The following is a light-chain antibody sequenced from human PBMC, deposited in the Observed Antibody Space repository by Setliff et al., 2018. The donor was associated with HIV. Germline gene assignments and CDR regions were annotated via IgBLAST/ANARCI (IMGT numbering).Light chain of an antibody. CDR3: SSYGGSNKWV. CDR2: EVS. Sequence: QSALTQPPSASGSPGQAVTISCTGTSSDVGSYDYVSWYQQYPGKAPELMIFEVSKRPSGIPARFSGSKSGNPASLNVSGLQAEDEADYYCSSYGGSNKWVFGGGTKVTVL. CDR1: SSDVGSYDY. J-gene: IGLJ3*02. V-gene: IGLV2-8*01.